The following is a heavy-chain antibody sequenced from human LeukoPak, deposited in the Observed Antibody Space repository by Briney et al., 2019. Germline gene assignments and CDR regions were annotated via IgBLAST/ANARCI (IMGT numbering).Heavy chain of an antibody. V-gene: IGHV1-46*03. D-gene: IGHD2-2*01. CDR2: INPSGGST. CDR1: GYTFTSYY. CDR3: ARGQEVVPAAIPPGQYFDY. J-gene: IGHJ4*02. Sequence: RASVKVSCKASGYTFTSYYMHWVRQAPGQGLEWMGIINPSGGSTSYAQKFQGRVTMTRDTSTSTVYMELSSLRSEDTAVYYCARGQEVVPAAIPPGQYFDYWGQGTLVTVSS.